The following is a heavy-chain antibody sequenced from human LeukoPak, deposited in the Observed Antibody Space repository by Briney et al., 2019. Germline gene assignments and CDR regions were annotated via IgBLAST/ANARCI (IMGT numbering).Heavy chain of an antibody. V-gene: IGHV3-53*01. CDR2: IYSGGST. CDR1: GFTVSSNY. CDR3: ARGVSGGWLQSYYYYYYMDV. Sequence: GGSLRLSCAASGFTVSSNYMSWVRQAPGKGLEWVSVIYSGGSTYYADSVKGRFTISRDNSKNTLYLQMNSLRAEDTAVYYCARGVSGGWLQSYYYYYYMDVWGKGTTVTISS. D-gene: IGHD5-24*01. J-gene: IGHJ6*03.